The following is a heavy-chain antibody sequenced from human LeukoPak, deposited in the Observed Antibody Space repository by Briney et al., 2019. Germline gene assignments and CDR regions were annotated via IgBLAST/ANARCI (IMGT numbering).Heavy chain of an antibody. J-gene: IGHJ4*02. Sequence: GGSLRLSCEASGLTVSRTYMTWVRQAPGKGLEWVSVIYSGGSTYYADSVKGRFTISRDTSKNTVYLQMNSLRAEDTAVYYCARGPQVIDYWGQGTLVTVAS. V-gene: IGHV3-66*01. CDR2: IYSGGST. CDR1: GLTVSRTY. CDR3: ARGPQVIDY. D-gene: IGHD1-14*01.